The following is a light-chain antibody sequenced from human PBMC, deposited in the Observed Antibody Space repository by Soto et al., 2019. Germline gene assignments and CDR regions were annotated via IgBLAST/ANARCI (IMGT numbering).Light chain of an antibody. CDR2: INRDGSH. Sequence: QSVLTQSPSASASLGASVKLTCTLDSGHSQYAIAWHQQQPEKGPRYLLKINRDGSHNKGDGIPERFSGSSSGAERYLTISSLQSGDEADYYCQTWGPGIRVFGGGTKVTVL. CDR3: QTWGPGIRV. CDR1: SGHSQYA. J-gene: IGLJ2*01. V-gene: IGLV4-69*01.